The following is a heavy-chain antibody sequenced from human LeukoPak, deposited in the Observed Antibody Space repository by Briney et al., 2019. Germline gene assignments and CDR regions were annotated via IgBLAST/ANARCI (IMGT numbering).Heavy chain of an antibody. Sequence: SETLSLTCTVSGGSISSGGYCWSWIRQPAGKGLEWIGRIYTSGSANYDPSLKSRVTISADTSKNQFSLNLTSVTAADTAVYYCARGVYYYGSGSQHYYFDYWGQGTLVTVSS. V-gene: IGHV4-61*02. CDR2: IYTSGSA. D-gene: IGHD3-10*01. CDR3: ARGVYYYGSGSQHYYFDY. CDR1: GGSISSGGYC. J-gene: IGHJ4*02.